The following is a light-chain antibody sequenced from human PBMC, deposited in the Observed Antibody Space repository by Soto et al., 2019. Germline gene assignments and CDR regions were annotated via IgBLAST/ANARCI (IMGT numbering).Light chain of an antibody. Sequence: QSALTQPASVSWSPGQSITISCTGTSSDVGSYNLVSWYQQHPGKAPKLMIYEGSKRPSGVSNRFSGSKSGNTASLTISGLQAEDEADYYCCSYAGSILYVFGTGTKVTVL. CDR3: CSYAGSILYV. V-gene: IGLV2-23*01. J-gene: IGLJ1*01. CDR1: SSDVGSYNL. CDR2: EGS.